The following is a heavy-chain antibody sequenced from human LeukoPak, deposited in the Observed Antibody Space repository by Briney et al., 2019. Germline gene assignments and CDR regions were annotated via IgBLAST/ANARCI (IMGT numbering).Heavy chain of an antibody. CDR3: ARVRAVATPDY. CDR1: GGSLSSSSYY. D-gene: IGHD6-19*01. J-gene: IGHJ4*02. V-gene: IGHV4-39*07. Sequence: SETLSLTCTVSGGSLSSSSYYWGWIRQPPGKGLEWIGSIYYSGSTYYNPSLKSRVTISVDTSKNQFSLKLSSVTAADTAVYYCARVRAVATPDYWGQGTLVTVSS. CDR2: IYYSGST.